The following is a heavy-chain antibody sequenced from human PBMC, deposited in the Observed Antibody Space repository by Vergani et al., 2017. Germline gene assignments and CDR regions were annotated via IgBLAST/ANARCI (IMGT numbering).Heavy chain of an antibody. CDR3: AREGDYYDSSGYYYPHNAFDI. CDR2: IYSGGST. D-gene: IGHD3-22*01. J-gene: IGHJ3*02. CDR1: GFTFSDYY. Sequence: EVQLLESGGGLVKPGGSLRLSCAASGFTFSDYYMSWIRQAPGKGLEWVSVIYSGGSTYYADSVKGRFTISRDNSKNTLYLQMNSLRAEDTAVYYCAREGDYYDSSGYYYPHNAFDIWGQGTMVTVSS. V-gene: IGHV3-66*01.